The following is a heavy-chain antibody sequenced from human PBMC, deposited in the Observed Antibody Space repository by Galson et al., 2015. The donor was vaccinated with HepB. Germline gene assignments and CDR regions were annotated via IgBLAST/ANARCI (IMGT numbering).Heavy chain of an antibody. CDR3: ARDQYYDSSGYYWGWDGMDV. D-gene: IGHD3-22*01. Sequence: SLRLSCAASGFTFSSYSMNWVRQAPGKGLEWVSSISSSSSYIYYADSVKGRFTISRDNAKNSLYLQMNSLRAEDTAVYYCARDQYYDSSGYYWGWDGMDVWGQGTTVTVSS. CDR2: ISSSSSYI. V-gene: IGHV3-21*01. CDR1: GFTFSSYS. J-gene: IGHJ6*02.